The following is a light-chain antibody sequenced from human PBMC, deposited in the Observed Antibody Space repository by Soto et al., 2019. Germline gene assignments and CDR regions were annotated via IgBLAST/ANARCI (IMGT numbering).Light chain of an antibody. J-gene: IGKJ5*01. CDR2: DIS. CDR1: QSVAVS. CDR3: LSPFHRNT. V-gene: IGKV3-11*01. Sequence: EFMLVQPPATLTLYPGEIAILSCRASQSVAVSLAWYQQKPGQAPRLLIDDISTRAAAIPARFSGSGSGTDFTLTVSSLEPEDIPLYYCLSPFHRNTFAQ.